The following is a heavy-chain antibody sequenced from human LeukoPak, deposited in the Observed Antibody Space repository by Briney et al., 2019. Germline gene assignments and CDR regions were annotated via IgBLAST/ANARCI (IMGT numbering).Heavy chain of an antibody. V-gene: IGHV4-34*01. CDR1: GGSFSGYY. CDR3: ASVVAVAGSDYFDY. Sequence: PSETLSLTCAVYGGSFSGYYWSWLRQPPGKGLEWIGEINHSGSTNYNPSLKSRVTISVDTSKNQFSLKLSSVTAADTAVYYCASVVAVAGSDYFDYWGQGTLVTVSS. CDR2: INHSGST. J-gene: IGHJ4*02. D-gene: IGHD6-19*01.